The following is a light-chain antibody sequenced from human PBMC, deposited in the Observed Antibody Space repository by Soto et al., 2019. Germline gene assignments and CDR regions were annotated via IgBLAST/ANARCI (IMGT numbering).Light chain of an antibody. CDR3: QQYGSSPLT. CDR2: DAP. Sequence: EIVLTQSPGTLSLSPGERATLSCRASQSVSSSFLAWYQQKPGQAPRLLIYDAPSRATGIPNRFSGSGSGTDFPLTTSSMEPEDFAVYYCQQYGSSPLTFGGGTKVETK. J-gene: IGKJ4*01. V-gene: IGKV3-20*01. CDR1: QSVSSSF.